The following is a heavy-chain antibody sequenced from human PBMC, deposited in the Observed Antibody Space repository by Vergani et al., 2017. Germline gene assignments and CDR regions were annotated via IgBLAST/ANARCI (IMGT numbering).Heavy chain of an antibody. CDR3: ARDAPKGSAFDI. J-gene: IGHJ3*02. Sequence: EVQLVESGGGLVKPGGSLRLSCAASGFTFSSYSMNWVRQAPGKGLEWVSSISSSSSYIYYAHSVKGRFTISRDNAKNSLYLQMNSLRAEDTAVYYCARDAPKGSAFDIWGQGTMVTVSS. CDR2: ISSSSSYI. CDR1: GFTFSSYS. D-gene: IGHD1-26*01. V-gene: IGHV3-21*01.